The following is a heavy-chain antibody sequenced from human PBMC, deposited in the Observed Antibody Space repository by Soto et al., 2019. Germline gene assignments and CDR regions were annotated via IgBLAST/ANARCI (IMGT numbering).Heavy chain of an antibody. V-gene: IGHV3-30-3*01. Sequence: GGSLRLSCAASGFTFSSYAMHWVRQAPGKGLEWVAVISYDGSNKYYADSVKGRFTISRDNSKNTLYLQMNSLRAEDTAVYYCARDTFTYYDFWSGPTDYWGQGTLVTVSS. D-gene: IGHD3-3*01. CDR2: ISYDGSNK. CDR3: ARDTFTYYDFWSGPTDY. CDR1: GFTFSSYA. J-gene: IGHJ4*02.